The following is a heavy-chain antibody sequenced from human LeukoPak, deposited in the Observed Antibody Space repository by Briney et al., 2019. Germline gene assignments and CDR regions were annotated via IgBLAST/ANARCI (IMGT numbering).Heavy chain of an antibody. CDR3: VRDFRSADY. V-gene: IGHV3-74*01. Sequence: GSLSLSCAASGFSFSTYCIHWIRQAPGNGPMWVSRICPDGTVTNYADSVKARFSISRDNARNTVYLQMNSLRAEDTAVYYCVRDFRSADYWGQGTLVTVSS. CDR1: GFSFSTYC. J-gene: IGHJ4*02. CDR2: ICPDGTVT.